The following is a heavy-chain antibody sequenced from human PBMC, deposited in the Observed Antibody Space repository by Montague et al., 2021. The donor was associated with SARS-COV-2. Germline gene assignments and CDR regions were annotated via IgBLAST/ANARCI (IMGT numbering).Heavy chain of an antibody. CDR3: ARARGKKTIFGVVISYFDY. CDR2: IYYSGST. CDR1: GGSISSGGYY. V-gene: IGHV4-31*03. Sequence: TLSLTCTVSGGSISSGGYYWSRIRPHPGKGLEWIGYIYYSGSTNHYLTRKSRVTIKVDTSKNQFYLKLSTVTAADTAVYYCARARGKKTIFGVVISYFDYWGQGTLVTVSS. D-gene: IGHD3-3*01. J-gene: IGHJ4*02.